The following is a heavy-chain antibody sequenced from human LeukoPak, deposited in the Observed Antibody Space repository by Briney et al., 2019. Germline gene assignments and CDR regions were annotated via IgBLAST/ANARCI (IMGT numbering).Heavy chain of an antibody. Sequence: GGSLRLSCAASGFTFNSYAMHWVRQAPGKGLEWVAVISNDGSNKDYADSVKGRFTISRESSKNTLWLQMNSLTAEDTAVYYCARLHYDVLTGPFDYWGQGTLVTVSS. J-gene: IGHJ4*02. V-gene: IGHV3-30*14. CDR2: ISNDGSNK. D-gene: IGHD3-9*01. CDR3: ARLHYDVLTGPFDY. CDR1: GFTFNSYA.